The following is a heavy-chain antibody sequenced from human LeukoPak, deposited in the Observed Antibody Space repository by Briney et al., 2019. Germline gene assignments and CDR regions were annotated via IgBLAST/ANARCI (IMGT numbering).Heavy chain of an antibody. CDR2: IIPIFGTA. D-gene: IGHD1-1*01. J-gene: IGHJ4*02. CDR1: GGTFISYA. V-gene: IGHV1-69*13. CDR3: ARGDGQLEPYYLDY. Sequence: SVKVSCKASGGTFISYAISWVRQAPGQGLEWMGGIIPIFGTANYAQKFQGRVTITADESTSTAYMELSSLRSEDTAVYYCARGDGQLEPYYLDYWGQGTLVTVSS.